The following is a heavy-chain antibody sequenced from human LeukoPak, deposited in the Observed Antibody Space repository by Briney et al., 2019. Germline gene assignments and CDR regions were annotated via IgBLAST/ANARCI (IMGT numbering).Heavy chain of an antibody. J-gene: IGHJ4*02. V-gene: IGHV4-34*01. CDR2: INHSGST. CDR1: GGSFSGYY. D-gene: IGHD2-15*01. Sequence: SETLSLTCAVYGGSFSGYYWSWIRQPPGKGLEWIGEINHSGSTNYNPSLKSRVTISVDTSKNQFSLKLSSVTAADTAVYYCARPRGRSNRDVRFDYWGQGTLVTVSS. CDR3: ARPRGRSNRDVRFDY.